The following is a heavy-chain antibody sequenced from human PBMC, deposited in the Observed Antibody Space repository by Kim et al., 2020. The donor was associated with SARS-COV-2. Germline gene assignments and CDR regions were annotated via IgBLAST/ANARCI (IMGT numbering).Heavy chain of an antibody. V-gene: IGHV1-8*01. CDR1: GYTFTSYD. CDR3: ARAPRSPHCSSTSCYSYYYYAMDV. D-gene: IGHD2-2*02. CDR2: MNPNSGNT. Sequence: ASVKVSCKASGYTFTSYDINWVRQATGQGLEWMGWMNPNSGNTGYAQKFQGRVTMTRNTSISTAYMELSSLRSEDTAVYYCARAPRSPHCSSTSCYSYYYYAMDVGGQGNTVTVSS. J-gene: IGHJ6*02.